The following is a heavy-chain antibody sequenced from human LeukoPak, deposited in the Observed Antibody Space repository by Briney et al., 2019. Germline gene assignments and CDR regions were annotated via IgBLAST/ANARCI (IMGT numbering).Heavy chain of an antibody. CDR1: GLIFNNYA. J-gene: IGHJ4*02. D-gene: IGHD2-21*02. V-gene: IGHV3-23*01. CDR2: ISGSGST. CDR3: AKGDCGGDCYSFDY. Sequence: GGSLRLSCAASGLIFNNYAMSWVRQAPGKGLEWVSAISGSGSTYYADSVKGRFTISRDNSKNTLYLQMKSLRAEDTALYYCAKGDCGGDCYSFDYWGQGTLVTVSS.